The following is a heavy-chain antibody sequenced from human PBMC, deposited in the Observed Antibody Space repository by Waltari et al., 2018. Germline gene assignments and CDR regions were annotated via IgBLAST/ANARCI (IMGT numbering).Heavy chain of an antibody. CDR2: IKQVGSGK. Sequence: EVQLVESGGGLVPPGGSLRLSCAASGFTFSSYWMSWVRQAPGKGLGWVANIKQVGSGKYYVDSVKGRFTISRDNAKYLLYLQMNSLRAEDTAVYYCASPPLSTIDYWGQGTLVTVSS. J-gene: IGHJ4*02. CDR3: ASPPLSTIDY. V-gene: IGHV3-7*02. CDR1: GFTFSSYW.